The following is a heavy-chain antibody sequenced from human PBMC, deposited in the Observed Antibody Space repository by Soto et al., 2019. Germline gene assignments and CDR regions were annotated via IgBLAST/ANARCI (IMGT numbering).Heavy chain of an antibody. D-gene: IGHD5-18*01. Sequence: SVKVSCKASGGTFSSYAISWVRQAPGQGLEWMGGIIPIFGTANYAQKFQGRVTITADESTSTAYMELSSLRSEDTAVYYCARDWRDTAMVYYYYYGMDVWGQGTTVTVSS. V-gene: IGHV1-69*13. CDR1: GGTFSSYA. CDR2: IIPIFGTA. CDR3: ARDWRDTAMVYYYYYGMDV. J-gene: IGHJ6*02.